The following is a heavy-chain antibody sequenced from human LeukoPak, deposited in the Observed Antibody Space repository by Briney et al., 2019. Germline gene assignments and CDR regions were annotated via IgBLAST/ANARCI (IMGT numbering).Heavy chain of an antibody. J-gene: IGHJ5*02. V-gene: IGHV3-23*01. D-gene: IGHD2-2*01. CDR3: AKDHIVVVPENGHTGFDP. CDR1: GFTFSSYA. Sequence: GGSLRLSCAASGFTFSSYAMSWVRQAPGKGLEWVSAISGSGGSTYYADPVKGRFTISRDNSKNTLYLQMNSLRAEDTAVYYCAKDHIVVVPENGHTGFDPWGQGTLVTVSS. CDR2: ISGSGGST.